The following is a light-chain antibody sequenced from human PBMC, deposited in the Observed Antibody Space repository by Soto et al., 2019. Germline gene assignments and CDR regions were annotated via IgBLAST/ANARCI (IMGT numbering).Light chain of an antibody. Sequence: EIVMTQSPATLSVSPGERATISCRASESASTNLAWYQQRPGQAPWLLIYATSTRATGIPARFTGSGSGTEFTLTISSLQSEDFAVYYCQQYNKCPLTFGGGTKVEIK. CDR3: QQYNKCPLT. CDR2: ATS. V-gene: IGKV3-15*01. J-gene: IGKJ4*01. CDR1: ESASTN.